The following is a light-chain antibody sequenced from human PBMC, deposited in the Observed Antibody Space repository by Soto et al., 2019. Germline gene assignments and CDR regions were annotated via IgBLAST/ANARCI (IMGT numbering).Light chain of an antibody. CDR3: QQYYDWPPKT. Sequence: EIVMTQSPATLSVSPGERATLSCRATQSISSSLAWYQQKPGQAPRLLIYGAYTRATGIPARFSGSGSGTEFTLTISSLQSEDFAVYFCQQYYDWPPKTFGQGTKVEI. V-gene: IGKV3-15*01. CDR1: QSISSS. J-gene: IGKJ1*01. CDR2: GAY.